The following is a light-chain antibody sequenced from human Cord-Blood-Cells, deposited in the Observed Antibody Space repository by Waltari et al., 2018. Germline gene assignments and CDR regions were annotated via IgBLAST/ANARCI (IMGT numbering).Light chain of an antibody. Sequence: QSALTQPASVSGSPGQSITISCTGTSSDVGGYNYVSWYQQHPGKAPTLMIYDVSNRPSGVSILVSGSKSGNTASLTISGLQAEDEAEYYCSSDTSSSRVFGGGTKLTVL. CDR1: SSDVGGYNY. V-gene: IGLV2-14*01. CDR2: DVS. CDR3: SSDTSSSRV. J-gene: IGLJ3*02.